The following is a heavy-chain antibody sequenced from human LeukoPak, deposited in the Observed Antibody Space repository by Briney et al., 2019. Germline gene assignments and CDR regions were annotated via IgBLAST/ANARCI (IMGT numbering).Heavy chain of an antibody. V-gene: IGHV1-8*03. J-gene: IGHJ3*02. Sequence: ASVKVSCKASVYTFTSYDINWVRQATGQGLEWMGWMNPNSGNTGYAQKFQGRVTTTRNTSISTAYMELSSLRSEDTAVYYCARDVYYDFWSGYYRGAFDIWGQGTMVTVSS. CDR2: MNPNSGNT. CDR1: VYTFTSYD. CDR3: ARDVYYDFWSGYYRGAFDI. D-gene: IGHD3-3*01.